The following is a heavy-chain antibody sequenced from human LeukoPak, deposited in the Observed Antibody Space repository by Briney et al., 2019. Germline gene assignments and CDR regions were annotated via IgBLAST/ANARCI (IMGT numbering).Heavy chain of an antibody. CDR1: GGPIRGTSYD. D-gene: IGHD4-11*01. V-gene: IGHV4-39*01. CDR2: VSYSGSP. J-gene: IGHJ4*02. Sequence: PSETLSLTCIVYGGPIRGTSYDWGRIRQTRGKGLEWIGSVSYSGSPYYTPSLKIRVAISIDTSKNLFSLELTSVTAADTAVYYCARPLTGYSNTFVYWGQGTMVTVSS. CDR3: ARPLTGYSNTFVY.